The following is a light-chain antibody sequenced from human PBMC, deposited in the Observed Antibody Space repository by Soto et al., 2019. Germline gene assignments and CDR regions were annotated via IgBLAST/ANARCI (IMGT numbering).Light chain of an antibody. J-gene: IGKJ1*01. V-gene: IGKV3-20*01. CDR1: QSVSSN. CDR3: QLYGT. CDR2: DAS. Sequence: EIVMTQSPSTLSVSNGERATLSCRASQSVSSNLAWYQQKPGQAPRLLIYDASSRATGIPDRFSGSGSGSDFTLTISRLEPEDFAVYYCQLYGTFGQGTKVDIK.